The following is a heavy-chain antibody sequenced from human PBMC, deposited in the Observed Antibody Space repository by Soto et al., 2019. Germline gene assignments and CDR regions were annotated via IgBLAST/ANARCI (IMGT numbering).Heavy chain of an antibody. CDR1: GFTFSSYG. Sequence: QVQLVESGGGVVQPGRSLRLSCAASGFTFSSYGMHWVRQAPGKGLEWVAVIAYDGSNKYYADSVKGRFTISRDNSKNTQYLQMNSMRDEDTAVYYCAKDLGAYCGGDCYSSADYYYGMDVWGQGTTVSVSS. CDR3: AKDLGAYCGGDCYSSADYYYGMDV. J-gene: IGHJ6*02. V-gene: IGHV3-30*18. D-gene: IGHD2-21*02. CDR2: IAYDGSNK.